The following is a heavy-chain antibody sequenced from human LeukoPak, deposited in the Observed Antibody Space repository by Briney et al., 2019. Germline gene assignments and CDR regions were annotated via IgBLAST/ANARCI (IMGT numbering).Heavy chain of an antibody. V-gene: IGHV4-61*08. J-gene: IGHJ4*02. CDR1: GGSISSGGYY. Sequence: PSETLSLTCTVSGGSISSGGYYWSWIRQPPGKGLEWIGYIYYSGSTNYNPSLKSRVTISVDTSKNQFSLKLSSVTAADTAVYYCARDNARGVIISSWGQGTLVTVSS. D-gene: IGHD3-10*01. CDR2: IYYSGST. CDR3: ARDNARGVIISS.